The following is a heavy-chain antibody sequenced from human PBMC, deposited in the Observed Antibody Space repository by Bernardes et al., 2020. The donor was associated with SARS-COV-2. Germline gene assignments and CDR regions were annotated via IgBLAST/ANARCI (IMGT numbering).Heavy chain of an antibody. CDR3: AREGLYGDYTTLDY. CDR1: GFTFSSYG. V-gene: IGHV3-33*08. CDR2: IWYDGSNK. D-gene: IGHD4-17*01. J-gene: IGHJ4*02. Sequence: GGSLRLSCAASGFTFSSYGMHWVRQAPGPGLEWVAVIWYDGSNKYYADSVKGRFTISRDNSKNTLYLQMNSLRAEDTAVYYCAREGLYGDYTTLDYWGQGTLVTVSS.